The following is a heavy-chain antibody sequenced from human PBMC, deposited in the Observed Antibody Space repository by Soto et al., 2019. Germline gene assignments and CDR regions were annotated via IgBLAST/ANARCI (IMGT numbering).Heavy chain of an antibody. CDR1: GYTVTSYA. V-gene: IGHV1-3*01. J-gene: IGHJ4*02. CDR3: ARDPGYSSGWYWYY. CDR2: INAGNGNT. D-gene: IGHD6-19*01. Sequence: ASVKVSCKSSGYTVTSYAMHWVRQAPGQRLEWMGWINAGNGNTKYSQKFQGRVTITRDTSASTAYMELSRLRSEDTAVYYCARDPGYSSGWYWYYWGKGTLVTVSS.